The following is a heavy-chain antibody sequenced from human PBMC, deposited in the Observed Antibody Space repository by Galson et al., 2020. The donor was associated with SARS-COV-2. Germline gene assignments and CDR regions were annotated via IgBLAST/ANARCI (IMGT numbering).Heavy chain of an antibody. CDR2: FYYGGSTA. J-gene: IGHJ3*01. CDR3: ASNVEVDDAFDV. Sequence: TSETLSLTCSVSGYSINSFYWSWIRQAPGKGLEWIGYFYYGGSTASYNPSLKSRITMSIDTSKEQFYLKLTSVTAADTAVYYCASNVEVDDAFDVWGRGTMVSVSS. V-gene: IGHV4-59*01. CDR1: GYSINSFY.